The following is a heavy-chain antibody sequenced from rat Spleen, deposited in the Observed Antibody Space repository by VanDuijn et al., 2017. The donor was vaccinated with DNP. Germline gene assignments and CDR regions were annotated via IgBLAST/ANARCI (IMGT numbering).Heavy chain of an antibody. CDR1: GYTFTSYY. CDR2: IYTGSGGT. Sequence: QVQLQQSGTELAKPGSSVKISCKASGYTFTSYYIAWIKQATGQGLEYIGYIYTGSGGTNYNEKFKGKATLTVAKSSSTAFLQLSSLTPDDSAVYYCASSNWGYYWYFDFWGPGTMVTVSS. J-gene: IGHJ1*01. D-gene: IGHD5-1*01. CDR3: ASSNWGYYWYFDF. V-gene: IGHV1-43*01.